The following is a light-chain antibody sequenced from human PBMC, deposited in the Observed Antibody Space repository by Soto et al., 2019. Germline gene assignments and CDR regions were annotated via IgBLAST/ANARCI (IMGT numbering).Light chain of an antibody. J-gene: IGLJ3*02. CDR1: SSNIGRNT. CDR2: SSD. Sequence: QSVLTQPPSASGTPGQRVSISCSGSSSNIGRNTVKWYRQLPGTAHKLLIVSSDHMPSGVPDRFSGSQSGTSASLAISGLQSEDEADYICAAWDDSLNAWAFGGGTKLTVL. CDR3: AAWDDSLNAWA. V-gene: IGLV1-44*01.